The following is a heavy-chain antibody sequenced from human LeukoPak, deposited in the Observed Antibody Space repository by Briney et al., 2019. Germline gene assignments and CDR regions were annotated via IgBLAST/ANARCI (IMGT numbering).Heavy chain of an antibody. CDR3: ARARGSDYGDYFSL. V-gene: IGHV3-20*04. Sequence: PGGSLRLSCAASGFTFDDYGMSWVRQAPGRGLEWVSGINWNGGSTGYADSVKGRFTISRDNAKNSLYLQMNSLRAEDTALYYCARARGSDYGDYFSLWGQGTLVTVSS. J-gene: IGHJ4*02. D-gene: IGHD4-17*01. CDR2: INWNGGST. CDR1: GFTFDDYG.